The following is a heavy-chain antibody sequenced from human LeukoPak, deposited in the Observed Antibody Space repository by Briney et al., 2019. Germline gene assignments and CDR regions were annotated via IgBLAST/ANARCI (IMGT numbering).Heavy chain of an antibody. CDR2: INPDSGGT. CDR3: ARARRTPTRVNTYFDY. Sequence: ASVKVSCKAAGYTFTRYYMHWVRQAPGQGLEWMGWINPDSGGTNYAQKFQGWVTMTRNTSISTAYMQLNRLKSDDTAVYFCARARRTPTRVNTYFDYWGQGTLVTVSS. CDR1: GYTFTRYY. V-gene: IGHV1-2*04. D-gene: IGHD1/OR15-1a*01. J-gene: IGHJ4*02.